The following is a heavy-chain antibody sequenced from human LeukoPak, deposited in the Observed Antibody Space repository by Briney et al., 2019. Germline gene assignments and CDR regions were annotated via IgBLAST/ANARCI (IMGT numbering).Heavy chain of an antibody. V-gene: IGHV1-2*02. Sequence: GASVKVSCKASGYTFTAYYIHWARQAPGQGLEWMGWINPNSGGTSFALKFQGRVTLASDASITTAYMELTSLRSDDTAVYYCAKVKQLWSETWFDPWGQGTLVTVSS. CDR3: AKVKQLWSETWFDP. CDR1: GYTFTAYY. D-gene: IGHD5-18*01. CDR2: INPNSGGT. J-gene: IGHJ5*02.